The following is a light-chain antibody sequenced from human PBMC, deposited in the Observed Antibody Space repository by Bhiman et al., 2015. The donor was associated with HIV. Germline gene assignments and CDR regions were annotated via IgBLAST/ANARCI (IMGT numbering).Light chain of an antibody. CDR1: SSNLGAGYD. CDR3: GTWDRSLSAGGV. Sequence: QSVLTQPPSVSGAPGQRVTISCTGNSSNLGAGYDVQWYRQVPGTAPNLIIYENTKRPSGIPDRFSGSKSGTSATLGITGLQTGDEGDYYCGTWDRSLSAGGVFGTGTKVTVL. J-gene: IGLJ1*01. V-gene: IGLV1-51*02. CDR2: ENT.